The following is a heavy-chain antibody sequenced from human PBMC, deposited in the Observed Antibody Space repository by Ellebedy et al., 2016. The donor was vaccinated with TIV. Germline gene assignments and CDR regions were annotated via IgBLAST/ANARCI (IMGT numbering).Heavy chain of an antibody. J-gene: IGHJ4*02. CDR2: VSPYDGNT. CDR1: GYTLMSYG. CDR3: ARGFRYGSGRWPLGH. Sequence: AASVKVSCKASGYTLMSYGICWVRQAPGQGLEWMGWVSPYDGNTNYAQKFQGRVTMTIDTSTSTGYMELRSLRSDDTAVYYCARGFRYGSGRWPLGHWGQGTLVTVSS. D-gene: IGHD4-23*01. V-gene: IGHV1-18*01.